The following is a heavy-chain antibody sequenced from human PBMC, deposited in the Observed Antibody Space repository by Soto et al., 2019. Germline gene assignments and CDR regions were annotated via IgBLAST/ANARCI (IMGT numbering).Heavy chain of an antibody. CDR1: GYSFTSYW. D-gene: IGHD6-13*01. Sequence: EVQLVQSGAEVKKPGESLRISCKGSGYSFTSYWISWVRQMPGKGLEWMGRIDPSDSYTNYSPSFQGHVTISADKSISSAYLQWSSLKASDTAMYYCARHRDSSSWFDPWGQGTLVTVSS. CDR2: IDPSDSYT. V-gene: IGHV5-10-1*01. J-gene: IGHJ5*02. CDR3: ARHRDSSSWFDP.